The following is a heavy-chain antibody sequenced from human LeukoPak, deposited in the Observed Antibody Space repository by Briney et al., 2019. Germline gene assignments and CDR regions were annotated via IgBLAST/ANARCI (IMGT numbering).Heavy chain of an antibody. J-gene: IGHJ3*02. CDR1: GVSISNSY. D-gene: IGHD3-22*01. Sequence: PSETLSLTCTVSGVSISNSYWSWIRQPPGKGLEWIGYVYYSGGTKYNPPLNSRVTILVDTSKNQLSLKLSSVTAADTAVYYCARHHYYYDSSGYYPHDGFDIWGQGTMVTVSS. V-gene: IGHV4-59*08. CDR3: ARHHYYYDSSGYYPHDGFDI. CDR2: VYYSGGT.